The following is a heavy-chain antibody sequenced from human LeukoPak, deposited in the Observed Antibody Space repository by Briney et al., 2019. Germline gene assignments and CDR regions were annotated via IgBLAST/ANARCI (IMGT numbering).Heavy chain of an antibody. D-gene: IGHD5-12*01. Sequence: GGSLRLSCAASGFTFSSYEMNWVRQAPGKGLEWVSYISSSGSTIYYADSVKGRFTISRDNAKNSLYLQMNSLRAEDTAVYYCARAERYGGYRPYYFDYWGQGTLVTVSS. J-gene: IGHJ4*02. V-gene: IGHV3-48*03. CDR2: ISSSGSTI. CDR3: ARAERYGGYRPYYFDY. CDR1: GFTFSSYE.